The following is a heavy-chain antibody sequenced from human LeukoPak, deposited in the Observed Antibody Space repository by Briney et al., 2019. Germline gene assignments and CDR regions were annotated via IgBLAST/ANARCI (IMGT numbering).Heavy chain of an antibody. CDR3: ARDKGGAVPGTGSLGY. D-gene: IGHD6-19*01. CDR2: IKQDGSEE. Sequence: GGSLRLSCAASGVTFSSYWMSWVRQAPGKGLEWVANIKQDGSEEYYVDSVKGRFTISRDNAKNSLYLQMNGLRAEDTAVYYCARDKGGAVPGTGSLGYWGQGTLVIVSS. J-gene: IGHJ4*02. CDR1: GVTFSSYW. V-gene: IGHV3-7*03.